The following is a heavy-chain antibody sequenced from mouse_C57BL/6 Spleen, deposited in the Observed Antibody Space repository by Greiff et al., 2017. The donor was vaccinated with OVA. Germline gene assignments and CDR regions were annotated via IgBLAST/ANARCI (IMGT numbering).Heavy chain of an antibody. CDR2: ISDGGSYT. V-gene: IGHV5-4*03. CDR3: ARGDGYNDY. CDR1: GFTFSSYA. Sequence: EVMLVESGGGLVKPGGSLKLSCAASGFTFSSYAMSWVRQTPEKRLEWVATISDGGSYTYYPDNVQGRFTISRDNAKNNLYLQMSHLKSEDTAMYYCARGDGYNDYWGQGTTLTVSS. D-gene: IGHD2-3*01. J-gene: IGHJ2*01.